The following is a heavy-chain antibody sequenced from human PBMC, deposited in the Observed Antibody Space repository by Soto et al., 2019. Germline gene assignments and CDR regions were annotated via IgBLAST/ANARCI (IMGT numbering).Heavy chain of an antibody. Sequence: EVQLLESGGGFVQPGGSLRLSCVASGFTFSRYAMSWVRQAPGKGLEWVSAINGVGGGTYYADSVKGRFIISSDNSKNTLYLQMNSLRAEDTAVYYCAKDPPRDDFKKGYFQHWGQGTLVTVSS. J-gene: IGHJ1*01. CDR1: GFTFSRYA. V-gene: IGHV3-23*01. D-gene: IGHD1-1*01. CDR3: AKDPPRDDFKKGYFQH. CDR2: INGVGGGT.